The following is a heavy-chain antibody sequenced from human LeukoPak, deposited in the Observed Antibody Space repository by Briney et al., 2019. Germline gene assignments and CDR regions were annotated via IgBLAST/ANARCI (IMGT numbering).Heavy chain of an antibody. J-gene: IGHJ4*02. CDR3: ARDLYCSSTSCYFSRREGLDY. V-gene: IGHV3-21*01. CDR1: GLTFSGYW. D-gene: IGHD2-2*01. Sequence: GGSLRLSCAASGLTFSGYWMNWVRQAPGKGLEWVSSISSSSSYIYYADSVKGRFTISRDNAKNSLYLQMNSLRAEDTAVYYCARDLYCSSTSCYFSRREGLDYWGQGTLVTVSS. CDR2: ISSSSSYI.